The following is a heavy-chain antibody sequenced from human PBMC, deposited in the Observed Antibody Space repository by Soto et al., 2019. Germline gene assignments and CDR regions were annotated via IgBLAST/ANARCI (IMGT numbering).Heavy chain of an antibody. D-gene: IGHD3-3*01. J-gene: IGHJ4*02. CDR1: GYSFTSYW. CDR2: IYPGDSDT. V-gene: IGHV5-51*01. Sequence: GESLKISCKGPGYSFTSYWIGWVRQMPGKGLEWMGIIYPGDSDTRYSPSFQGQVTISADKSISTAYLQWSSLKASDTAMYYCARPRYDFWSGYLFDYWGQGTLVTVSS. CDR3: ARPRYDFWSGYLFDY.